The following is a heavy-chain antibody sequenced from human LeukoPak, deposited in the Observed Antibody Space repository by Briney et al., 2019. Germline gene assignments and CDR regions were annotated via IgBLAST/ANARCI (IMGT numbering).Heavy chain of an antibody. CDR2: ISSSSSYI. J-gene: IGHJ4*02. D-gene: IGHD6-13*01. Sequence: GGSLRLSCAASGFTFSSYSMNWVRQAPGKGLEWVSSISSSSSYIYYADSVKGRFTISRDNAKNLLYLQMNSLRAEDTAVYYCAREGAAAGNDYWGQGTLVTVSS. CDR1: GFTFSSYS. V-gene: IGHV3-21*01. CDR3: AREGAAAGNDY.